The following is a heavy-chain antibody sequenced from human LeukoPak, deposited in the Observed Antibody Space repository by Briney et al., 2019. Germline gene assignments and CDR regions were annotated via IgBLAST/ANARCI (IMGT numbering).Heavy chain of an antibody. J-gene: IGHJ4*02. D-gene: IGHD3-22*01. CDR3: ARDSSPALYYYDSSGYSFDY. CDR2: ISSSSSYI. Sequence: GGSLRLSCAASGFTFSTYSMNWVRQAPGKGLEWVSSISSSSSYIYYADSVKGRFTISRDNAKNSLYLHMNSLRGEDTAVYYCARDSSPALYYYDSSGYSFDYWGQGTLVTVSS. V-gene: IGHV3-21*01. CDR1: GFTFSTYS.